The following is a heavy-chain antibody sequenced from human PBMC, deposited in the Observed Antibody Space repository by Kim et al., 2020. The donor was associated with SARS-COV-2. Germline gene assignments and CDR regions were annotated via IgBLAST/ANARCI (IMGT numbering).Heavy chain of an antibody. CDR2: ISYDGSNK. D-gene: IGHD1-26*01. CDR1: GFTFSSYA. Sequence: GGSLRLSCAASGFTFSSYAMHWVRQAPGKGLEWVAVISYDGSNKYYVDSVKGRFTISRDNSKNTLYLQMNSLRAEDTAVYYCARHQLRVVGATGPNYYYGMDVWGQGTTVTVSS. V-gene: IGHV3-30*04. J-gene: IGHJ6*02. CDR3: ARHQLRVVGATGPNYYYGMDV.